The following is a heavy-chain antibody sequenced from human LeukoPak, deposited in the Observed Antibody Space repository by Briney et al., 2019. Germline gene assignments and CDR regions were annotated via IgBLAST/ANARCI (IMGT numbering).Heavy chain of an antibody. J-gene: IGHJ5*02. CDR2: ISSSSSYI. Sequence: GGSLRLSCAASGFTFSDSGMNWVRQAPGKGLEWVSSISSSSSYIYYADSVKGRFTISRDNAKNSLYLQMNSLRAEDTAVYYCARGAGEQQLDPWGQGTLVTVS. CDR3: ARGAGEQQLDP. CDR1: GFTFSDSG. D-gene: IGHD6-13*01. V-gene: IGHV3-21*01.